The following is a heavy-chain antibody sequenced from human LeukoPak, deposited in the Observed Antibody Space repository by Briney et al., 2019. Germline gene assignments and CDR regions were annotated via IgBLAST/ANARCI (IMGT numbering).Heavy chain of an antibody. V-gene: IGHV4-4*09. D-gene: IGHD3-22*01. Sequence: SETLSLTCTVSGGSLHNYYWSWIRQTPGMGLEWLGYFYASGSTKFNPSLKSRVNISLDTSKSQFSLKLSSVTAADTAVYYCAITNYYDSSGSPNWFDPWGQGTLVTVSS. J-gene: IGHJ5*02. CDR2: FYASGST. CDR3: AITNYYDSSGSPNWFDP. CDR1: GGSLHNYY.